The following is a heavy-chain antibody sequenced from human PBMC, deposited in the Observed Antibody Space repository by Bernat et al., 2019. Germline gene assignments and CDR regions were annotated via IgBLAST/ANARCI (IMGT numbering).Heavy chain of an antibody. CDR1: GGSISSNSYY. CDR3: ARRDHEDFDY. J-gene: IGHJ4*02. V-gene: IGHV4-39*01. Sequence: QLQLQESGPGLVKPSETLSLTCTVSGGSISSNSYYWGWVRHPPGKGLEWIGSVYYSGSTYYNPSLKSRVTISVDTSKNQFSLKLSSVTAADTAVYYCARRDHEDFDYWGQGTLVTVSS. D-gene: IGHD1-14*01. CDR2: VYYSGST.